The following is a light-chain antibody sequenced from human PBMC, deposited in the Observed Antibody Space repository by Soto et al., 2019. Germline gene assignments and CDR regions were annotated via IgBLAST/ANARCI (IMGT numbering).Light chain of an antibody. V-gene: IGKV1-39*01. CDR1: QSISTY. CDR3: QHSHRTPYT. CDR2: TAS. J-gene: IGKJ2*01. Sequence: DIQMTQSPSSLSASVGDRVTITCRASQSISTYLNWYQQKPGKAPNLLIYTASTLQTGVPSRFTGSGSGTDFTLTVTNMQPEDFATYYCQHSHRTPYTFGQGTKVEIK.